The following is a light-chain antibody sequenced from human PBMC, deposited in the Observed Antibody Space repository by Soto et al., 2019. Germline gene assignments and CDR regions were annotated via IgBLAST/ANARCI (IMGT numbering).Light chain of an antibody. CDR1: QDVNNW. CDR3: QHTNSFPRT. V-gene: IGKV1-12*01. Sequence: DIQMTQSPSSVSASVGDRVTITCRASQDVNNWLAWLQQRPGKAPKLLIYVASNLQSGVPSRFSGSGSGTDFTLTISSLQPEDFATYYCQHTNSFPRTFGQGTKVEMK. CDR2: VAS. J-gene: IGKJ1*01.